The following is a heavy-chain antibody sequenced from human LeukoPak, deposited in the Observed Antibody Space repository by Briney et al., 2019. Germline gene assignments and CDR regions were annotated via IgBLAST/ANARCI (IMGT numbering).Heavy chain of an antibody. CDR2: ISGSGGST. CDR1: GFTFSSYA. CDR3: ASAIAAAGNSLFDY. Sequence: GGSLRLSCAASGFTFSSYAMSWVRQAPGKGLEWVSAISGSGGSTYYADSVKGRFTISRDNSKNTLYLQMNSLRAEDTAVYYCASAIAAAGNSLFDYWGQGTLVTVSS. V-gene: IGHV3-23*01. J-gene: IGHJ4*02. D-gene: IGHD6-13*01.